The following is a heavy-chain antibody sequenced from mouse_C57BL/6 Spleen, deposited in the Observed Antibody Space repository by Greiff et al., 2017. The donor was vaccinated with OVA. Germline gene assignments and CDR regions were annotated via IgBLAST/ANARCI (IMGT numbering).Heavy chain of an antibody. CDR2: IYPGSGST. CDR3: ARSYDYDGLFAY. V-gene: IGHV1-55*01. Sequence: VQLQQPGAELVKPGASVKMSCKASGYTFTSYWITWVKQRPGQGLEWIGDIYPGSGSTIYNEKFKSKATLTVDTSSSTAYMQLSSLTSEDSAVYYCARSYDYDGLFAYWGQGTLVTVSA. CDR1: GYTFTSYW. D-gene: IGHD2-4*01. J-gene: IGHJ3*01.